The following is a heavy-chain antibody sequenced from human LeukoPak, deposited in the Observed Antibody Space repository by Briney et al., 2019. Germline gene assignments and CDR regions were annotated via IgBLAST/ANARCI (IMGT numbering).Heavy chain of an antibody. Sequence: SETLSLTCTVSGGSISGYYWSWFRQPAGKTLEWIGRVYTSGTTNYTPSLKSRVTMSIDTSKNQFSLKLTSVTAADTAVYYCARGFGHPWGQGTLVTVSS. V-gene: IGHV4-4*07. CDR1: GGSISGYY. CDR3: ARGFGHP. D-gene: IGHD3-10*01. J-gene: IGHJ5*02. CDR2: VYTSGTT.